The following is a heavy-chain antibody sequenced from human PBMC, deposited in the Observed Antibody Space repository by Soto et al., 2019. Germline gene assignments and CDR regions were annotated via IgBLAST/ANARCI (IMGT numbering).Heavy chain of an antibody. D-gene: IGHD3-3*01. CDR2: ISGSGGST. CDR3: AKDALAYYDFWS. J-gene: IGHJ4*02. Sequence: PVGSLRLSCAASGFTFSSYAMSWVRQAPGKGLEWVSAISGSGGSTYYADSEKGRFTISRDNSKNTLYLQMNSLRAEDTAVYYCAKDALAYYDFWSRGQGTLVTVSS. CDR1: GFTFSSYA. V-gene: IGHV3-23*01.